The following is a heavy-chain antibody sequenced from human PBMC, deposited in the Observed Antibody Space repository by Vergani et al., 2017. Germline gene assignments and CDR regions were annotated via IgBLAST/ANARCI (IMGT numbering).Heavy chain of an antibody. CDR2: INPSGGHT. V-gene: IGHV1-46*03. CDR1: GYTFSNYY. D-gene: IGHD3-9*01. CDR3: ARGDYCILTGYRY. J-gene: IGHJ4*02. Sequence: QVQVVQPGAEVKKSGASVKVSCKTSGYTFSNYYMHWVRQAPGQGLEWMGIINPSGGHTNYAQKFQGRVTMTRDTSTSTVFMELSSLRSEDTAIYYCARGDYCILTGYRYWGQGTLVTVS.